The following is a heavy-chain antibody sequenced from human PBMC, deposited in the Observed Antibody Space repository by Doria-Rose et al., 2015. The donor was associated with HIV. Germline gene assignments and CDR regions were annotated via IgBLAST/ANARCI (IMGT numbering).Heavy chain of an antibody. CDR3: AKDRRGEYCTTASCSFFPVDY. D-gene: IGHD2-8*01. CDR1: FTFSAYS. J-gene: IGHJ4*02. CDR2: ISGSGSIT. V-gene: IGHV3-23*01. Sequence: FTFSAYSMTWVRQAPGKGLECVSVISGSGSITYYADSAKGRLTISRDNSKNTLYLQMSSLRAEDTAVYYCAKDRRGEYCTTASCSFFPVDYWGQGTLVTVSS.